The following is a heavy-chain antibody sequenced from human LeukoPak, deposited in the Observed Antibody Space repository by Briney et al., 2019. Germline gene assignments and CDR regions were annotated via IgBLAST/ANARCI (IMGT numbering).Heavy chain of an antibody. CDR1: GFTVSSNY. CDR3: AELGITMIGGV. J-gene: IGHJ6*04. CDR2: ITGSGGRT. Sequence: GGSLRLSCAASGFTVSSNYMSWVRQAPGKGLEWVSAITGSGGRTYYADSVKGRFTISRDNAKNSLYLQMNSLRAEDTAVYYCAELGITMIGGVWGKGTTVTISS. V-gene: IGHV3-23*01. D-gene: IGHD3-10*02.